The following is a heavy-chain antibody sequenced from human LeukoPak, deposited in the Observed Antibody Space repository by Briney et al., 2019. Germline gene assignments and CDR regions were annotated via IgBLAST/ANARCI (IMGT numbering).Heavy chain of an antibody. CDR3: ARERGTRVDY. V-gene: IGHV3-48*04. D-gene: IGHD4-17*01. CDR2: ISSSSTI. Sequence: GRSLRLSCAASGFTFSSYSMNWVRQAPGKGLEWVSYISSSSTIYYADSVKGRFTISRDNAKNSLYLQMNSLRAEDTAVYYCARERGTRVDYWGQGTLVTVSS. CDR1: GFTFSSYS. J-gene: IGHJ4*02.